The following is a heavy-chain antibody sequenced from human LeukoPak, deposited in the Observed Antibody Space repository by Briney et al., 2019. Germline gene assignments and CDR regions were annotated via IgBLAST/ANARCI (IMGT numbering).Heavy chain of an antibody. CDR3: ASRYSSSWYDAFDI. CDR1: GFTFSSYW. CDR2: ITSDGSST. J-gene: IGHJ3*02. V-gene: IGHV3-74*01. Sequence: GGSLRLSCAASGFTFSSYWMHWVRQAPGKGLVWVSRITSDGSSTSYADSVKGRFTISRDNAKNTLYLQMNSLRAEDTAVYYCASRYSSSWYDAFDIWGQGTMVTVSS. D-gene: IGHD6-13*01.